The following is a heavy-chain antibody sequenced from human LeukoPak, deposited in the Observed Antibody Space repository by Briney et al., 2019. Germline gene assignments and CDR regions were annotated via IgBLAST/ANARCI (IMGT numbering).Heavy chain of an antibody. Sequence: GGSLRLSCAASGFTFSSYGMHWVRQAPGKGLEWVSYISSSSSTIYYADSVKGRFTISRDNAKNSLYLQMNSLRAEDTAVYYCAGAIVLMVYADDAFDIWGQGTMVTVSS. J-gene: IGHJ3*02. D-gene: IGHD2-8*01. CDR2: ISSSSSTI. V-gene: IGHV3-48*01. CDR3: AGAIVLMVYADDAFDI. CDR1: GFTFSSYG.